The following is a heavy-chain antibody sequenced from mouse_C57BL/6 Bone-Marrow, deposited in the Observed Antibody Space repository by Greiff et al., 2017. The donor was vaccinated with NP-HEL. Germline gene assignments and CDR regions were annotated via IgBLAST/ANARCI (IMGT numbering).Heavy chain of an antibody. D-gene: IGHD1-1*01. V-gene: IGHV1-80*01. J-gene: IGHJ4*01. CDR1: GYAFSSYW. Sequence: QVQLQQSGAELVKPGASVKISCKASGYAFSSYWMNWVKQRPGKGLEWIGQIYPGDGDTNYNGKFKGKATLTADKSSSTAYMQLSSLTSEDSAVYFCARFLYYGSSYDYYAMDYWGQGTSVTVSS. CDR3: ARFLYYGSSYDYYAMDY. CDR2: IYPGDGDT.